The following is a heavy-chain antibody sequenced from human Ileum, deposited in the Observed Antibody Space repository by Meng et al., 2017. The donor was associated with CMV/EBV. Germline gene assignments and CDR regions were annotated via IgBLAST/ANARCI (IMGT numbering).Heavy chain of an antibody. V-gene: IGHV4-34*01. D-gene: IGHD5-24*01. CDR2: IHPSGST. CDR1: GGSSSGYY. J-gene: IGHJ4*02. CDR3: SRGEDAYKSGGY. Sequence: QVQLQQWGAGLLKPSETLSLPCAVFGGSSSGYYLNWIRQPPGKGLEWIGEIHPSGSTIYNPSLKNRVSISLDTSRNQFSLRLTSVTAADTAVYYCSRGEDAYKSGGYWGQGTLVTVSS.